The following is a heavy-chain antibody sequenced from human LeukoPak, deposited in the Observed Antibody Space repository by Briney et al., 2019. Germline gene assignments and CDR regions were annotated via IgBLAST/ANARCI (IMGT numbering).Heavy chain of an antibody. CDR2: IKQDGSEK. V-gene: IGHV3-7*01. CDR3: AKGGPMRLRLGELSSDI. Sequence: GGSLRLSCAASGFTFSSYWMSWVRQAPGKGLEWVANIKQDGSEKYYVDSVKGRFTISRDNAKNSLYLQMNSLRAEDTAVYYCAKGGPMRLRLGELSSDIWGQGTMVTVSS. D-gene: IGHD3-16*02. J-gene: IGHJ3*02. CDR1: GFTFSSYW.